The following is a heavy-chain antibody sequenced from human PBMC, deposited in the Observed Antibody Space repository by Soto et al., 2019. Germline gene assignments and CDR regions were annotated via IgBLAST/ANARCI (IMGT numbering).Heavy chain of an antibody. CDR3: TRDLTTFTYHYGTDV. Sequence: PGGSLRLSCTASGFTFGDYAMSWFRQAPGKGLEWVGFIRSKAYGGTTEYAASVKGRFTISRDDSKSIAYLQMNSLKTEDTAVYYCTRDLTTFTYHYGTDVWGQGTTVTVSS. J-gene: IGHJ6*02. D-gene: IGHD4-4*01. CDR1: GFTFGDYA. CDR2: IRSKAYGGTT. V-gene: IGHV3-49*03.